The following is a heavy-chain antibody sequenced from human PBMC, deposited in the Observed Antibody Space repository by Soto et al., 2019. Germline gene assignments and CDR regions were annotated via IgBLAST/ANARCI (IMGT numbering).Heavy chain of an antibody. CDR2: INPNSGGT. CDR3: ARGAVYDYVWGSYPYYYYGMDV. CDR1: GYTFTGYY. Sequence: GGSVKVSCKASGYTFTGYYMHWGRQDPGQGLEWMGWINPNSGGTNYAQKFQGWVTMTRDTSISTAYMELSRLRSDDTAVYYCARGAVYDYVWGSYPYYYYGMDVWGQGTTVTVSS. V-gene: IGHV1-2*04. D-gene: IGHD3-16*02. J-gene: IGHJ6*02.